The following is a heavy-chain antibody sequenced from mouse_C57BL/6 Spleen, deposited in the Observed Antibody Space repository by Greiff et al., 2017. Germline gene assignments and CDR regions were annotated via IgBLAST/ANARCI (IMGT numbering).Heavy chain of an antibody. J-gene: IGHJ2*01. D-gene: IGHD1-1*01. CDR3: ARGRPDYYGSSYDY. Sequence: EVKVVESGGGLVKPGGSLKLSCAASGFTFSSYAMSWVRQTPEKRLEWVATISDGGSYTYYPDNVKGRFTISRDNAKNNLYLQMSHLKSEDTAMYYCARGRPDYYGSSYDYWGQGTTLTVSS. CDR1: GFTFSSYA. V-gene: IGHV5-4*03. CDR2: ISDGGSYT.